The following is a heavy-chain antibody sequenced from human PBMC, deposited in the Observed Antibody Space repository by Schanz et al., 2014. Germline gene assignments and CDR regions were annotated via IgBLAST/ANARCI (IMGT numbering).Heavy chain of an antibody. CDR3: VRDSFFAFDY. Sequence: VQLVESGGGVVQPGRSLRLSCAASGFTFSSYALHWVRQAPGKGLEWVSAISGSGGSTYYADSVKGRFTISRDNSKNTLYLQMNSLRAEDTAVYYCVRDSFFAFDYWGQGTLVTVSS. D-gene: IGHD3-3*01. V-gene: IGHV3-23*04. CDR2: ISGSGGST. J-gene: IGHJ4*02. CDR1: GFTFSSYA.